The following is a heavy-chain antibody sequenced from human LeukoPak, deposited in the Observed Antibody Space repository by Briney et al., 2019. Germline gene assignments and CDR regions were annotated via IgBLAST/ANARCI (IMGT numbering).Heavy chain of an antibody. Sequence: GGSLRLSCAASGFIFSNYAMSWVRQAPGKGLEWVLVIVGSGDSTYYADSVKGRFTISRDNSKNTLYLQMNSLRAEDTAVYYCAKSGASWGQGTLVTVSS. D-gene: IGHD3-10*01. CDR1: GFIFSNYA. J-gene: IGHJ4*02. V-gene: IGHV3-23*01. CDR3: AKSGAS. CDR2: IVGSGDST.